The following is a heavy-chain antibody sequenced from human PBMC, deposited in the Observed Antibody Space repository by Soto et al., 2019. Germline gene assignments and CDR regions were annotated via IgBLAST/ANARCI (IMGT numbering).Heavy chain of an antibody. CDR3: ARDFGPVVTRGYFDY. V-gene: IGHV1-69*13. D-gene: IGHD2-15*01. CDR2: IIPIFGTA. Sequence: VKVSCKASGGTFSSYAISWVRQAPGQGLEWMGGIIPIFGTANYAQKFQGRVTITADESTSTAYMELSSLRSEDTAVYYCARDFGPVVTRGYFDYWGQGTLVTVSS. CDR1: GGTFSSYA. J-gene: IGHJ4*02.